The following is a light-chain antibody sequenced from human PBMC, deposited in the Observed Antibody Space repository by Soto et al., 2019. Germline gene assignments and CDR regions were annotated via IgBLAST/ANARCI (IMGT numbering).Light chain of an antibody. Sequence: EIEMTQSPATLSLSPGERATLYCWASQSVSSNLAWYQQKPGQAPRLLIYGASTRVTGVPARFSGSGSGTEFILIISSLQSEDFAVYYCQQRSNLPPPFGQGTKWIS. CDR2: GAS. CDR1: QSVSSN. V-gene: IGKV3-15*01. CDR3: QQRSNLPPP. J-gene: IGKJ1*01.